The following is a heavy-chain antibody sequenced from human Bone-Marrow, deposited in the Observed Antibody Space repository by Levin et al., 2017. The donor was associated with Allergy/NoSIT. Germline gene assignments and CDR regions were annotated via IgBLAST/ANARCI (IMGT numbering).Heavy chain of an antibody. CDR1: GGSFTGYY. CDR3: TYGDYDSFPF. V-gene: IGHV4-34*01. CDR2: INREGIT. Sequence: SQTLSLTCAVYGGSFTGYYWSWIRQSPGKGLEWIGEINREGITNYTPSLKSRVSMSVDKPKNQFSLRLGSLTAADAGVYYCTYGDYDSFPFWGQGTLVTVSS. D-gene: IGHD4-17*01. J-gene: IGHJ4*02.